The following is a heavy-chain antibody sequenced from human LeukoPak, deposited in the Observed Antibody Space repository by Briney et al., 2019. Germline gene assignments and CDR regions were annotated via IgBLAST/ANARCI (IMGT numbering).Heavy chain of an antibody. V-gene: IGHV3-53*01. D-gene: IGHD6-13*01. Sequence: GALRLSCAASGFTVSSNYMSWVRQAPGKGLEWVSIIYSGGSTYYADSVKGRFTISRDNFKNTLYLQMNSLRAEDTAVYYCARDSSPRVYGSSWYYDAFDIWGQGTTVTVSS. CDR2: IYSGGST. J-gene: IGHJ3*02. CDR1: GFTVSSNY. CDR3: ARDSSPRVYGSSWYYDAFDI.